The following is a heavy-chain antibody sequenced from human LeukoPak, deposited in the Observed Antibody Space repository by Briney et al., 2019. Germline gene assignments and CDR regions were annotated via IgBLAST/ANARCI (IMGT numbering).Heavy chain of an antibody. D-gene: IGHD3-10*01. J-gene: IGHJ6*03. CDR3: AKVYHFGSGSYYTFYYYMDV. CDR2: IKQDGNEK. Sequence: ETLSLTCAVYGGSFSGYYWSWVRQAPGKGLESVANIKQDGNEKYYVDSVKGRFTISRDNVENSLYLQMNSLRAEDTAVYYCAKVYHFGSGSYYTFYYYMDVWGKGTTVTVSS. V-gene: IGHV3-7*01. CDR1: GGSFSGYY.